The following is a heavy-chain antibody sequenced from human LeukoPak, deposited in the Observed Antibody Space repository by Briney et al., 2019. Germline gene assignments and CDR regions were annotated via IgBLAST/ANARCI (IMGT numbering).Heavy chain of an antibody. V-gene: IGHV1-69*06. CDR2: IIPIFGTA. CDR3: ARAPIAAAGKELRD. J-gene: IGHJ4*02. CDR1: GGTFSSYA. D-gene: IGHD6-13*01. Sequence: SVKVSCKASGGTFSSYAISWVRQAPGQGLEWMGGIIPIFGTANYAQKFQGRVTITADKSTSTAYMELSSLRSEDTAEYYCARAPIAAAGKELRDWGQGTLVTVSS.